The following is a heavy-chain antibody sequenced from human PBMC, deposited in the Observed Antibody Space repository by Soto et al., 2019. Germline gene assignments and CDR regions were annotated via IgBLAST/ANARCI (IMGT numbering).Heavy chain of an antibody. CDR3: ATGALTYYDFWSGYLYGNYYYYYYMDV. D-gene: IGHD3-3*01. CDR1: GFTFSSYA. CDR2: ISGSGGST. J-gene: IGHJ6*03. V-gene: IGHV3-23*01. Sequence: GGSLRLSCAASGFTFSSYAMSWVRQAPGKGLEWVSAISGSGGSTYYADSVKGRFTISRDNSKNTLYLQMNSLRAEDTAVYYCATGALTYYDFWSGYLYGNYYYYYYMDVWGKGTTVTVSS.